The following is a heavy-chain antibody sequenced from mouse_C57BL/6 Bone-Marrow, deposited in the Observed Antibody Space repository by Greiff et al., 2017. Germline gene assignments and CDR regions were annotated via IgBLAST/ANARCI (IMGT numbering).Heavy chain of an antibody. CDR2: IYPGDGDT. J-gene: IGHJ4*01. V-gene: IGHV1-80*01. CDR3: AREDYDYDELLAMDY. Sequence: QVQLQQSGAELVKPGASVKISCKASGYAFRSYWMNWVKQRPGKGLEWIGQIYPGDGDTNYNGKFKGKATLTADKSSSTAYMQLSSLTSEDSAVYFCAREDYDYDELLAMDYWGQGTSVTVSS. CDR1: GYAFRSYW. D-gene: IGHD2-4*01.